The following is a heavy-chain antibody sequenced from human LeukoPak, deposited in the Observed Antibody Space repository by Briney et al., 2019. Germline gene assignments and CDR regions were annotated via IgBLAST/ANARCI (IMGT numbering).Heavy chain of an antibody. CDR1: GYTFTGYY. Sequence: ASVKVSCKASGYTFTGYYMHWVRQAPGQGLEWMGRINPNSGGTNYAQKFQGRVTMTRDTSISTAYMELSRLRSDDTAVYYCARDDRSLSKQWLVRPPNWFDPWGQGTLVTVSS. V-gene: IGHV1-2*06. J-gene: IGHJ5*02. CDR2: INPNSGGT. D-gene: IGHD6-19*01. CDR3: ARDDRSLSKQWLVRPPNWFDP.